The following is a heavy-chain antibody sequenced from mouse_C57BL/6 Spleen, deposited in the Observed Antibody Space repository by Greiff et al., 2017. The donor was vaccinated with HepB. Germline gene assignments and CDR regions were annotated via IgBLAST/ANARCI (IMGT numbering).Heavy chain of an antibody. V-gene: IGHV14-1*01. J-gene: IGHJ3*01. CDR1: GFNIKDYY. CDR2: IDPEDGDT. Sequence: VHVKQSGAELVRPGASVKLSCTASGFNIKDYYMHWVKQRPEQGLEWIGRIDPEDGDTEYAPKFQGKATMTADTSSNTAYLQLSSLTSEDTAVYYCTSYSNYVKDWFAYWGQGTLVTVSA. CDR3: TSYSNYVKDWFAY. D-gene: IGHD2-5*01.